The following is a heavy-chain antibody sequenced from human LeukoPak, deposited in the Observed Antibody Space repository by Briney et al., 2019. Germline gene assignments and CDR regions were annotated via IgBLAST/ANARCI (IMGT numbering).Heavy chain of an antibody. J-gene: IGHJ4*02. CDR3: TTAPSGDFDY. CDR2: IKSKTVGGTT. D-gene: IGHD4-17*01. Sequence: GGSLRLSCAVSGFTFNNSSMSWVRQAPGKGLEWVGRIKSKTVGGTTDYAAPVKGRFTIARDDSKNTLFLQMNSLKTEDTGIYYCTTAPSGDFDYWGPGTLVTVSS. CDR1: GFTFNNSS. V-gene: IGHV3-15*01.